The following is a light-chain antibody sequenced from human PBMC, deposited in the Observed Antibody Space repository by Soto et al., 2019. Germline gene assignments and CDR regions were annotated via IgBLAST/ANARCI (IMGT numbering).Light chain of an antibody. CDR3: HQYDNSPLT. V-gene: IGKV3-20*01. Sequence: EIVLTQSPATLSLSPGERATLSCRASQSVSSYLAWYQQKPGQAPRLLIYDASSRATGIPDRFSGSGSGTDFTLTISRLEPEDFAVYYCHQYDNSPLTFGGGTTVDIK. CDR2: DAS. CDR1: QSVSSY. J-gene: IGKJ4*01.